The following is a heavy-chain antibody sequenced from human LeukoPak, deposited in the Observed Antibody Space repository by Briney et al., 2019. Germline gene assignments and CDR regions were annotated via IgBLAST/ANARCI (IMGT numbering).Heavy chain of an antibody. CDR3: ARQQQLAQTLN. J-gene: IGHJ4*02. CDR1: GFTFSSYS. Sequence: GGSLRLSCAASGFTFSSYSTNWVRQAPGKGLEWVSSISSSSSYIYYADSVKGRFTISRDNAKNSLYLQMNSLRAEDTAVYYCARQQQLAQTLNWGQGTLVTVSS. V-gene: IGHV3-21*01. CDR2: ISSSSSYI. D-gene: IGHD6-13*01.